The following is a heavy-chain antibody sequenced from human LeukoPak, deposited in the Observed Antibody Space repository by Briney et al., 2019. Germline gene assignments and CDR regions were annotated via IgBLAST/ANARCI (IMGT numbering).Heavy chain of an antibody. J-gene: IGHJ5*02. D-gene: IGHD6-19*01. CDR2: IYYSGST. CDR3: ARSESTSVAGTGWFDP. V-gene: IGHV4-39*01. Sequence: WVRQPPGKGLEWIGSIYYSGSTYYNPSLKSRVTISVDTSKNQFSLKLSSVTAADTAVYYCARSESTSVAGTGWFDPWGQGTLVTVSS.